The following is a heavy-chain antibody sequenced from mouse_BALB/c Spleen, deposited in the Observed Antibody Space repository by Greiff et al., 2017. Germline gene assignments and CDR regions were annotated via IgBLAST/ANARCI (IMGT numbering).Heavy chain of an antibody. D-gene: IGHD2-10*02. J-gene: IGHJ4*01. V-gene: IGHV5-17*02. Sequence: EVQLVESGGGLVQPGGSRKLSCAASGFTFSSFGMHWVRQAPEKGLEWVAYISSGSSTIYYADTVKGRFTISRDNPKNTLFLQKTSLRSEDTAMYYCARTYGNYVPMDYWGQGTSVTVSS. CDR2: ISSGSSTI. CDR3: ARTYGNYVPMDY. CDR1: GFTFSSFG.